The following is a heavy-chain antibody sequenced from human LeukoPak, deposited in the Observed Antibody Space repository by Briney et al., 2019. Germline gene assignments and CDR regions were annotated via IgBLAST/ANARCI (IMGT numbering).Heavy chain of an antibody. V-gene: IGHV4-34*01. CDR2: INHSGST. Sequence: SETLSLTCAVYGGSFSGYYWSWVRQPPGKGLEWIGEINHSGSTNYNPSLKSRVTISVDTSKNQFSLKLSSVTAADTAVYYCARTRGRIMITFGGVHFDYWGQGTLVTVSS. D-gene: IGHD3-16*01. J-gene: IGHJ4*02. CDR3: ARTRGRIMITFGGVHFDY. CDR1: GGSFSGYY.